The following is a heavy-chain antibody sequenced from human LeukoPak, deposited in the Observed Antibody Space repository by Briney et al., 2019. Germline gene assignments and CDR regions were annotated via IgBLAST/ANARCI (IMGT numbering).Heavy chain of an antibody. CDR3: ARDPRSSSWYY. D-gene: IGHD6-13*01. Sequence: GGSLRLSCAASGFTFSSYEMNWVRQAPGKGLEWFSYISSSGSTIYYADSVKGRFTISRDNAKNSLYLQMNSLRAEDTAVYYCARDPRSSSWYYWGQGTLVTVSS. CDR1: GFTFSSYE. J-gene: IGHJ4*02. CDR2: ISSSGSTI. V-gene: IGHV3-48*03.